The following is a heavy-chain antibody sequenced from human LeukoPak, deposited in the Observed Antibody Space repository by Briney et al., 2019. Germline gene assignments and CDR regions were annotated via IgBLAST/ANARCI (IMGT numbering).Heavy chain of an antibody. V-gene: IGHV3-23*03. D-gene: IGHD7-27*01. Sequence: PGGSPRLSCAASGFTFSSHAMSWVRQAPGKGLEWVSVTYTGGNSYYADSVKGRFTVSRDNSKNTLFLQMNSLRAEDTAAYYCAKDGGLWVSAHWGDSWGRGTLVTVSS. CDR2: TYTGGNS. J-gene: IGHJ4*02. CDR1: GFTFSSHA. CDR3: AKDGGLWVSAHWGDS.